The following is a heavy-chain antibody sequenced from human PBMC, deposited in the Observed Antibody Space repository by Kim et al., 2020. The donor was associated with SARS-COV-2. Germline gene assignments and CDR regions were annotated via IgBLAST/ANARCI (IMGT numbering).Heavy chain of an antibody. CDR1: GFTFSTYW. D-gene: IGHD2-2*01. CDR2: INSDGSST. CDR3: ARPCSTSCPCYYMDV. Sequence: GGSLRLSCAASGFTFSTYWMYWVRQAPGTGLVWVSRINSDGSSTNYAESVKGRFTISRDKAKNTQYLQMNSLRAEDTAVYYCARPCSTSCPCYYMDVWGKGTTFTVSS. J-gene: IGHJ6*03. V-gene: IGHV3-74*01.